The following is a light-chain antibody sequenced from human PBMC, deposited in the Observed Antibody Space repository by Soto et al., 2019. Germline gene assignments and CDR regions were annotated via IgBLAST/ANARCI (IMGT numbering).Light chain of an antibody. CDR1: RSDVGAYNY. V-gene: IGLV2-11*01. Sequence: QSALTQPRSVSGSPGQSVTISCTGTRSDVGAYNYVSWYQQHPAKAPNLMIYDVSKRPSGVPDRFSGSKSGNTDSLTISGLQAEDEGDYYCCSYTNSAYVFGTRTKVTVL. CDR3: CSYTNSAYV. J-gene: IGLJ1*01. CDR2: DVS.